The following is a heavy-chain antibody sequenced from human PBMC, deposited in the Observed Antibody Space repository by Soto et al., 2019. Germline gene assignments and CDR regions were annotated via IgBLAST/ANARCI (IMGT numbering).Heavy chain of an antibody. CDR1: GYTFTSNG. V-gene: IGHV1-18*01. D-gene: IGHD1-26*01. J-gene: IGHJ6*02. CDR3: ARGRSYRTYYYYYGMDV. CDR2: ISAYNGNT. Sequence: ASVKVSCKASGYTFTSNGIRWVRQAPGQGLEWMGWISAYNGNTNYAQKLQGRVTMTTDTSTSTAYMELRSLRSDDTAVYYCARGRSYRTYYYYYGMDVWGQGTTVTVSS.